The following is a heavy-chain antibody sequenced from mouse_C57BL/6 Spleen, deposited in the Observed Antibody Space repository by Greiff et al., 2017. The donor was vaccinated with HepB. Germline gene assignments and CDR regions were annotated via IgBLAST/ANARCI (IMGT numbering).Heavy chain of an antibody. CDR2: INPYNGGT. J-gene: IGHJ2*01. D-gene: IGHD4-1*01. V-gene: IGHV1-19*01. Sequence: EVQLQQSGPVLVKPGASVKMSCKASGYTFTDYYMNWVKQSHGKSLEWIGVINPYNGGTSYNQKFKGKATLTVDKSSSTAYMELSSLTSEDSAVYYCARDENWALDYWGQGTTLTVSS. CDR3: ARDENWALDY. CDR1: GYTFTDYY.